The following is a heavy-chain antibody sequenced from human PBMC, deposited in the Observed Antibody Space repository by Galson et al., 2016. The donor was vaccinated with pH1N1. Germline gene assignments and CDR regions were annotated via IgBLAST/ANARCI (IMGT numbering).Heavy chain of an antibody. D-gene: IGHD3-16*01. CDR3: ARVGLGGPFDS. V-gene: IGHV4-61*02. CDR2: IYTSGST. J-gene: IGHJ4*02. CDR1: GGSISRGSYC. Sequence: TLSLTCSVSGGSISRGSYCWNWIRQPAGRGLEWIGRIYTSGSTNYNPSLKSQVTISLDTSKNQIPLKLSSVTAADTAVYYCARVGLGGPFDSRGQGTPVTVSS.